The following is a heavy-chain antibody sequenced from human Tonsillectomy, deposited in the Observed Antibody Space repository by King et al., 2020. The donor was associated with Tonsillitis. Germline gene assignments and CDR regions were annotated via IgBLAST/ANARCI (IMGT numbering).Heavy chain of an antibody. CDR2: INPNSGGT. D-gene: IGHD3-22*01. CDR1: GYTFTGYY. V-gene: IGHV1-2*04. CDR3: AREKPDYDSSGYYDY. Sequence: VQLVESGAEVKKPGASVKVSCKASGYTFTGYYMHWVRQAPGQGLEWMGWINPNSGGTNYAQKFKGWVTITRDTSISTAYMELSMLRYDDTAVYYCAREKPDYDSSGYYDYWGQGTLVTVSS. J-gene: IGHJ4*02.